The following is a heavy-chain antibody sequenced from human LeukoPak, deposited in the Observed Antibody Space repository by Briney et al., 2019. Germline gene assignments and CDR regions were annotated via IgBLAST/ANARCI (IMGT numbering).Heavy chain of an antibody. CDR1: GGSFSGYY. J-gene: IGHJ4*02. Sequence: ETLSLTCAVYGGSFSGYYWSWVRQAPGKGLEWVSAISNNGGYTYYADSVQGRFTISRDNSKSTLCLQMNSLRAEDTAVYCCAKQLGYCSDGSCYLPYWGQGTLVTVSS. CDR2: ISNNGGYT. D-gene: IGHD2-15*01. V-gene: IGHV3-23*01. CDR3: AKQLGYCSDGSCYLPY.